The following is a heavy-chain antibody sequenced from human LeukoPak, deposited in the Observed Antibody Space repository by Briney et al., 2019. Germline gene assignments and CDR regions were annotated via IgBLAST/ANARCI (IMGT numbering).Heavy chain of an antibody. CDR1: GFTFSNYW. Sequence: PGGTLRLSCAASGFTFSNYWMHWVRQAPGKGLVWVSRINSVGSSTRYADSVKGRFTISRDNAKNTLYLQMNSLRAEDTAVYYCGRELDWLPTLDYWGQGTLVTVSS. CDR3: GRELDWLPTLDY. D-gene: IGHD3-9*01. CDR2: INSVGSST. V-gene: IGHV3-74*01. J-gene: IGHJ4*02.